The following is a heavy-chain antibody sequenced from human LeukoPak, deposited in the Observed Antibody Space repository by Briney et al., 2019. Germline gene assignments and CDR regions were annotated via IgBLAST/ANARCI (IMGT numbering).Heavy chain of an antibody. V-gene: IGHV3-21*01. J-gene: IGHJ4*02. CDR2: ISPGGQHT. CDR3: VRDYLGESGAGGC. D-gene: IGHD3-10*01. CDR1: GFTFSAYT. Sequence: GGCLRLSCAASGFTFSAYTMNWVRQAPGKGLEWVSSISPGGQHTFHADSVKGRFIISRDNAKNTVFMQMNSLGDEDTAIYYRVRDYLGESGAGGCWGQGALVTV.